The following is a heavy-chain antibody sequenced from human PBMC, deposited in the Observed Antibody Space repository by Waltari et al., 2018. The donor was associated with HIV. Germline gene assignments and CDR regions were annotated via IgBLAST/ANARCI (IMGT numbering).Heavy chain of an antibody. CDR3: AKGASGWSPGY. D-gene: IGHD6-19*01. CDR1: GFTFSIYA. V-gene: IGHV3-30*18. J-gene: IGHJ4*02. Sequence: QVHLVASGGGVVQPGRSLRLSCAASGFTFSIYAMHWVRQAPGKGLEWVAVISYHGDDKYYADSVKGRFTISRDNSKNTLYLQMNSLRAEDTAVYYCAKGASGWSPGYWGQGTLVTVSS. CDR2: ISYHGDDK.